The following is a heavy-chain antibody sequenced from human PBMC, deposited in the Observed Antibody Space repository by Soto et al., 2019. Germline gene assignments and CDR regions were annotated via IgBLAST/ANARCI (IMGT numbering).Heavy chain of an antibody. CDR2: IYHSGST. J-gene: IGHJ5*01. Sequence: SETLSLTCAVSGYSISSENYWGWIRQPPGKGLEWIGTIYHSGSTYYNPSLKSRVTISIDTSKDEFSLKLSSVTAADTAVYYCARVKYFDWLRNWFDSWGQGTLVT. V-gene: IGHV4-38-2*01. CDR1: GYSISSENY. CDR3: ARVKYFDWLRNWFDS. D-gene: IGHD3-9*01.